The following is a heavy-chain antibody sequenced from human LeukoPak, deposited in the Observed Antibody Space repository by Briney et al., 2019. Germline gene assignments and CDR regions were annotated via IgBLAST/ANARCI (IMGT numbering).Heavy chain of an antibody. D-gene: IGHD2-2*01. CDR2: IWYDGSNK. CDR1: GLSFNKDV. CDR3: AREKSWSQRYYFDY. J-gene: IGHJ4*02. V-gene: IGHV3-33*07. Sequence: PGGSLRLSCVVSGLSFNKDVMSWFRQAPGKGLEWVAVIWYDGSNKYYADSVKGRFTISRDNSKNTLYLQMNSLRAEDTAVYYCAREKSWSQRYYFDYWGQGTLVTVSS.